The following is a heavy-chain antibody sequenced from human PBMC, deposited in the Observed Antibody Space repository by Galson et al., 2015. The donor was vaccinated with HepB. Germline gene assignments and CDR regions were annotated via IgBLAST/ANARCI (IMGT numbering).Heavy chain of an antibody. CDR3: ARTQWYYDFWSGHYLDAFDI. D-gene: IGHD3-3*01. V-gene: IGHV2-26*01. J-gene: IGHJ3*02. Sequence: PALVKPTQTLTLTCTVSGFSLSNARMGVSWIRQPPGKALEWLAHIFSNDEKSYSTSLKSRLTISKDTSKSQVVLTMTNMDPVDTATYYCARTQWYYDFWSGHYLDAFDIWGQGTMVTVSS. CDR1: GFSLSNARMG. CDR2: IFSNDEK.